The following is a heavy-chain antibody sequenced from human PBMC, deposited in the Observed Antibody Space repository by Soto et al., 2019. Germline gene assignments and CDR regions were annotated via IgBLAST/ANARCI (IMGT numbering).Heavy chain of an antibody. CDR3: AKMSGRVAVAARGFDP. J-gene: IGHJ5*02. Sequence: RRLSCAGSGFTFSTYAMIWVRQAPGKGLEWVSSISGSGGSTYYADSVKGRFTISRDNSKNTLYLQMNSLRAEDTAIYYCAKMSGRVAVAARGFDPWGQGTLVTVSS. CDR2: ISGSGGST. CDR1: GFTFSTYA. D-gene: IGHD6-19*01. V-gene: IGHV3-23*01.